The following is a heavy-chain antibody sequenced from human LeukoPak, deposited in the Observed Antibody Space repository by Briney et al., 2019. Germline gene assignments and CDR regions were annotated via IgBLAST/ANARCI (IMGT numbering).Heavy chain of an antibody. D-gene: IGHD6-19*01. Sequence: SETLSLTCTVSGGSISSSSYYWGWIRQPPGKGLEWIGSIYYSGSIYYNPSLKSRVTISVDTSKNQFSLKLSSVTAADTAVYYCAREKYSSGWYDYWGQGTLVTVSS. CDR2: IYYSGSI. CDR3: AREKYSSGWYDY. V-gene: IGHV4-39*07. J-gene: IGHJ4*02. CDR1: GGSISSSSYY.